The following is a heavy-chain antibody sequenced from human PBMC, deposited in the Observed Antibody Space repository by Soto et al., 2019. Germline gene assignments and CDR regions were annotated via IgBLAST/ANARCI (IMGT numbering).Heavy chain of an antibody. J-gene: IGHJ4*02. D-gene: IGHD3-22*01. CDR3: ARSDHYYYDSSGYWDY. V-gene: IGHV4-59*08. Sequence: QVQLQESGPGLVKPSETLSLTCTVSGGSISSYYWSWIRQPPGKGLEWIGCIYYSGSTNYNPSLKSRLTISVDTSKNQFSLKLSSVTAADTAVYYCARSDHYYYDSSGYWDYWGQGTLVTVSS. CDR2: IYYSGST. CDR1: GGSISSYY.